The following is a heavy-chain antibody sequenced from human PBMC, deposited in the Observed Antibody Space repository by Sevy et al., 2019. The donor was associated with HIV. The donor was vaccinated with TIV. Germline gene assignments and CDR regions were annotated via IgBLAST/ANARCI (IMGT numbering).Heavy chain of an antibody. CDR3: ARRREPYWSRVCYSAFNI. CDR1: GFTFDDYG. CDR2: INWNAGST. Sequence: GGSLRLSCAASGFTFDDYGMSWVRQAPGKGLEWVSGINWNAGSTGYADSVQGRFTISRDNAKNSLYVQMNSLRAEDTALYYCARRREPYWSRVCYSAFNIWGQGTMVTISS. J-gene: IGHJ3*02. D-gene: IGHD2-21*02. V-gene: IGHV3-20*04.